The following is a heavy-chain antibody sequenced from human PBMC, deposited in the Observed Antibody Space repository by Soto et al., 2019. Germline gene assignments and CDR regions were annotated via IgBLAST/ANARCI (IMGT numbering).Heavy chain of an antibody. CDR1: GGSISSGDYY. CDR2: IYYSGST. CDR3: AKASSGYEFDY. Sequence: SETLSLTCTVSGGSISSGDYYWSWIRQPPGKGLEWIGYIYYSGSTYYNPSLKSRVTISVDTSKNQFSLKLSSVTAADTAVYYCAKASSGYEFDYWGQGTLVTVSS. D-gene: IGHD3-22*01. J-gene: IGHJ4*02. V-gene: IGHV4-30-4*01.